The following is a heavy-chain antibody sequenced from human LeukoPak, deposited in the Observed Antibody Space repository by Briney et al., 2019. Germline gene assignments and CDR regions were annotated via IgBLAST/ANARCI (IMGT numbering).Heavy chain of an antibody. Sequence: GGSLRLSCAASGFTFSSYSMNWVRQAPGKGLEWVSSLSNSSSYIYYADSVKGRFTISRDNAKNSLYLQMNSLRAEDTGVYYCARAPRVATRAIDYWGQGTLVTVSS. D-gene: IGHD2-15*01. V-gene: IGHV3-21*01. CDR1: GFTFSSYS. CDR2: LSNSSSYI. CDR3: ARAPRVATRAIDY. J-gene: IGHJ4*02.